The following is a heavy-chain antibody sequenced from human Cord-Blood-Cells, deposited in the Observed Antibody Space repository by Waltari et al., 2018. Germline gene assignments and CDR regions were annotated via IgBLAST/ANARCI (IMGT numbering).Heavy chain of an antibody. Sequence: QVQLVQSGAEVKKPGASVKVSCKASGYTFTSYYMHWVRQAPGQGLEWMGIINPSGGSTSYAKKFQGSVAMHRHTYTSTVYMELSSLISDDKAVYYCARGDKLDCGGDCYPRRYYFDYWGQGTLVTVSS. CDR3: ARGDKLDCGGDCYPRRYYFDY. CDR2: INPSGGST. J-gene: IGHJ4*02. CDR1: GYTFTSYY. V-gene: IGHV1-46*01. D-gene: IGHD2-21*01.